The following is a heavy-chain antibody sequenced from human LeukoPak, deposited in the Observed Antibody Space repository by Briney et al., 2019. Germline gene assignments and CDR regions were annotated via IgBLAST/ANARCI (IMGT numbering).Heavy chain of an antibody. D-gene: IGHD6-19*01. J-gene: IGHJ4*02. Sequence: SETLSLTCTVSGASINSYYWSWIRQPPGKGLEWIGYIYTSETTRYNPSLRSRVSISIDTSKNQFSLRLSSMTAADTAVYYCARHRSPSSLSYFDIWGQGTLVIVSS. V-gene: IGHV4-4*09. CDR2: IYTSETT. CDR1: GASINSYY. CDR3: ARHRSPSSLSYFDI.